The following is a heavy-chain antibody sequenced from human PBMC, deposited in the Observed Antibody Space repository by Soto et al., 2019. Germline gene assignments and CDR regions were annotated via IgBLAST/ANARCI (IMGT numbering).Heavy chain of an antibody. D-gene: IGHD3-3*01. Sequence: GGSLRLSCAASGFTFSSYAMSWVRQAPGKGLEWVSAISGSGGSTYYADSVKGRFTISRDNSKNTLYLQMNSLRAEDTAVYYCAKSYVLEWFYYYMDVWGKGTTVTVSS. CDR3: AKSYVLEWFYYYMDV. CDR1: GFTFSSYA. CDR2: ISGSGGST. V-gene: IGHV3-23*01. J-gene: IGHJ6*03.